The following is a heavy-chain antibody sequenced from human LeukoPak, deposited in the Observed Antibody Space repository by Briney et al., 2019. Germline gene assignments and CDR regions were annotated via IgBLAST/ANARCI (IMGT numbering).Heavy chain of an antibody. CDR3: ARGDGYNLAPFQH. CDR1: GFIFSSYW. V-gene: IGHV3-7*03. D-gene: IGHD5-24*01. Sequence: GGSLRLSCAASGFIFSSYWMSWVRQAPGKGLEWVANIKQDGSEKYYVDSVKGRFTISRDNAKNSLYLQMNSLRAEDTAVYYCARGDGYNLAPFQHWGQGTLVTVSS. J-gene: IGHJ1*01. CDR2: IKQDGSEK.